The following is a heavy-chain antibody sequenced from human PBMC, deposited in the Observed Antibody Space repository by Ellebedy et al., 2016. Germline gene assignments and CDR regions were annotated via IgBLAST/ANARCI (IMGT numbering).Heavy chain of an antibody. CDR1: GSTFSGYT. CDR2: FSAGGDIT. J-gene: IGHJ4*02. D-gene: IGHD3-10*01. CDR3: AKTSGWGYGEN. V-gene: IGHV3-23*01. Sequence: GGSLRLXCAGSGSTFSGYTMNWVRQAPGGGLDWASPFSAGGDITFSADSVKGRFTISRDNSRDTLYLQMNSLRAEDTAVYYCAKTSGWGYGENWGQGTLVTVSS.